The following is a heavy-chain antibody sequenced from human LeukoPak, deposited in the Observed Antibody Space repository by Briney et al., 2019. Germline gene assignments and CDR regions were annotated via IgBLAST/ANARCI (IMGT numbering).Heavy chain of an antibody. J-gene: IGHJ4*02. CDR1: GFTVSSNY. D-gene: IGHD5-12*01. Sequence: PGGSLRLSCAASGFTVSSNYMSWVRQAPGKGLEWVAFIRYDGSNKYYADSVKGRFTISRDNSKNTLYLQMNSLRAEDTAVYYCANPMGGNSGYDFHYWGQGTLVTVSS. CDR3: ANPMGGNSGYDFHY. CDR2: IRYDGSNK. V-gene: IGHV3-30*02.